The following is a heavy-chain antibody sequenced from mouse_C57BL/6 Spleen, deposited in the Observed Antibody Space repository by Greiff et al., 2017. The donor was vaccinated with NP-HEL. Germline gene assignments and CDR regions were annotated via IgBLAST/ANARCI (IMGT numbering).Heavy chain of an antibody. CDR3: ARDPDYYGSRYFDV. J-gene: IGHJ1*03. Sequence: EVMLVESGGGLVKPGGSLKLSCAASGFTFRSYAMSWVRQTPEKRLEWVATISDGGSYTYYPDNVKGRFTISRDNAKNNLYLQRSHLKSEDTAMYYCARDPDYYGSRYFDVWGTGTTVTVSS. V-gene: IGHV5-4*01. CDR2: ISDGGSYT. CDR1: GFTFRSYA. D-gene: IGHD1-1*01.